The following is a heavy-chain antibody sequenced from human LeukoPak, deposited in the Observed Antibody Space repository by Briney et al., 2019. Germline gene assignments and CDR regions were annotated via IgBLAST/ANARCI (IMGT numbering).Heavy chain of an antibody. J-gene: IGHJ6*04. D-gene: IGHD2-2*01. V-gene: IGHV1-69*01. CDR1: GGTFSSYA. Sequence: SVKVSCKASGGTFSSYAISWVRQAPGQGLEWMGGIIPIFGTANYAQKFQGRVTITADEFTSTAYMELSSLRSEDTAVYYCARSHIVVVPAAISYYYYYGMDVWGKGTTVTVSS. CDR2: IIPIFGTA. CDR3: ARSHIVVVPAAISYYYYYGMDV.